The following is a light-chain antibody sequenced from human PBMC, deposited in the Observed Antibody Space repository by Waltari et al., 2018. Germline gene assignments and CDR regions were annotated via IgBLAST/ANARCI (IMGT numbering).Light chain of an antibody. CDR2: WAS. J-gene: IGKJ4*01. CDR1: QSLLSRSNNKNY. CDR3: QQYYSLPLT. V-gene: IGKV4-1*01. Sequence: DIVMTQSPDSLAVSLGERATINCKSSQSLLSRSNNKNYLAWYRQKPGQPPKLLIYWASTRESGVPDRFSGSGSGADVTLTISSLQAEDVAVYYCQQYYSLPLTFGGGTKVEI.